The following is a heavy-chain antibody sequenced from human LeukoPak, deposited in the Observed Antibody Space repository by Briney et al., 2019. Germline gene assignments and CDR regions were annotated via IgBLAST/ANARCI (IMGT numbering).Heavy chain of an antibody. J-gene: IGHJ4*02. CDR2: INPSGGTT. Sequence: ASVKVSCKASGYTFTSYYMHWVRQAPGQGLEWMGIINPSGGTTNYAQQFQGRVTMTRDTSTSTVYMDLGSLRSEDTAVYYCAKDPDYSNERSLDYWGQGTLVTVSS. CDR1: GYTFTSYY. CDR3: AKDPDYSNERSLDY. V-gene: IGHV1-46*01. D-gene: IGHD4-11*01.